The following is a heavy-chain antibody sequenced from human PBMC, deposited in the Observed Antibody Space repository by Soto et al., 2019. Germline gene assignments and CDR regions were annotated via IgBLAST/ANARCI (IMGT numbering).Heavy chain of an antibody. CDR1: GGTFISYA. CDR2: IIPIFGTA. Sequence: GASVKVSCKASGGTFISYAISWVRQAPGQGLEWMGGIIPIFGTANYAQKFQGRVTITADESTSTAYMELSSLRSEDTAVYYCARGLADSSFHILFDPWGQGTLVTVSS. CDR3: ARGLADSSFHILFDP. V-gene: IGHV1-69*13. J-gene: IGHJ5*02. D-gene: IGHD6-6*01.